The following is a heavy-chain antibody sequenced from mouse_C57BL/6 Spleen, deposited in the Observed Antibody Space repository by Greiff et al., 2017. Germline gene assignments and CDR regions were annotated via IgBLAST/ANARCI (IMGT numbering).Heavy chain of an antibody. CDR2: IYPGDGDT. J-gene: IGHJ2*01. CDR3: TRQEVRLDYFDY. CDR1: GYAFSSSW. V-gene: IGHV1-82*01. Sequence: QVQLQQSGPELVKPGASVKISCTASGYAFSSSWMNWVKQRPGKGLEWIGRIYPGDGDTNYTGKFKGKATLAANKSSSTAYMQLSSLTSEDSAVYFCTRQEVRLDYFDYWGQGTTLTVSS. D-gene: IGHD3-2*02.